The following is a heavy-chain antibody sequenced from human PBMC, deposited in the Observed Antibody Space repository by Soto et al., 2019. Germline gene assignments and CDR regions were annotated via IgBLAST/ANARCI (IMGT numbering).Heavy chain of an antibody. V-gene: IGHV4-30-4*01. CDR1: GGSVNRADYY. CDR2: IFYSGST. J-gene: IGHJ4*02. D-gene: IGHD4-17*01. CDR3: ATNGAVTTPLDS. Sequence: LSLTCTVSGGSVNRADYYWSWIRQPPGKGLEWIGYIFYSGSTYSNPSLKSRVSISVDTSKNQFSLKLSSVTAADTAVYYCATNGAVTTPLDSWGQGTLVTVSS.